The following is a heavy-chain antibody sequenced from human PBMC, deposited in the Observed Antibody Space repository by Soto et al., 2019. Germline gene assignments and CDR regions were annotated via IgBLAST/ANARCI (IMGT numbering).Heavy chain of an antibody. Sequence: GASVKVSCKASGYTFTSYAMHWVRQAPGQRLEWMGWINAGNGNTKYSQKFQGRVTITRDTSASTAYMELSSLRSEDTAVYYCARDMGYCSGGSCYDYWGQGTLVTVSS. CDR3: ARDMGYCSGGSCYDY. J-gene: IGHJ4*02. CDR2: INAGNGNT. CDR1: GYTFTSYA. D-gene: IGHD2-15*01. V-gene: IGHV1-3*01.